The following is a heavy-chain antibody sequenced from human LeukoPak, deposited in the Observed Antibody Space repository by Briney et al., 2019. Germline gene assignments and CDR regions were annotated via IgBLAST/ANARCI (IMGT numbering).Heavy chain of an antibody. CDR3: ARGDGYDEYYYYGMDV. D-gene: IGHD5-12*01. CDR2: IYYSWST. CDR1: GGSISRYY. Sequence: PSETLSLTCTVSGGSISRYYWSWIRQPPGKGLEGIGYIYYSWSTNYNPSLKRRVTISVDTSKNQFSLKLSSVTAADTAVYYCARGDGYDEYYYYGMDVWGQGTTVTVSS. J-gene: IGHJ6*02. V-gene: IGHV4-59*01.